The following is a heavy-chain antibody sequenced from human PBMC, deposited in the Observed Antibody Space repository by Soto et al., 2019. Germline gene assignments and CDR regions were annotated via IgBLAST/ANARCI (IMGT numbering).Heavy chain of an antibody. CDR1: GGSISSYY. V-gene: IGHV4-59*01. CDR3: ARVASSGSYFDH. CDR2: FYYTGNT. J-gene: IGHJ4*02. Sequence: QVQLQESGPGLVKPSETLSLTCTVSGGSISSYYWSWIRQPPGKGLEGIAYFYYTGNTNYNPSLRSRITLSADTSKSQFSLKLNSVTAADTAMYYCARVASSGSYFDHWGQGTLVTVSS. D-gene: IGHD3-22*01.